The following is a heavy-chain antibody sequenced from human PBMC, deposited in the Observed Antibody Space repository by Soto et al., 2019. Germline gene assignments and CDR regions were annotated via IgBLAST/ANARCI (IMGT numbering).Heavy chain of an antibody. CDR1: GYTFTSYA. J-gene: IGHJ4*02. Sequence: QVQLVQSGAEVKKPGASVKVSCKASGYTFTSYAMHWVRQAPGQRLEWMGWINAGNGNTKYSQKFQGRVTITRDTSASTAYRELSSLRSEDTALYYCARELQADYWGQGTLVTVSS. CDR2: INAGNGNT. V-gene: IGHV1-3*01. D-gene: IGHD2-15*01. CDR3: ARELQADY.